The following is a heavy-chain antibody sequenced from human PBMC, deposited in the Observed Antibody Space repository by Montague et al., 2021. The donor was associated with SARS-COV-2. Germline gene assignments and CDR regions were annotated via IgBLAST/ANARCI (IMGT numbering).Heavy chain of an antibody. CDR1: GGSFSTYS. D-gene: IGHD3-10*01. CDR3: ARLRDGVVPSPILGVGPYYSYYYMDV. V-gene: IGHV4-34*01. CDR2: IHHGGST. Sequence: SETLSLTCAVHGGSFSTYSWNWIRQPPGKGLEWIGEIHHGGSTNYNPSLKSRVTISADTSKSQFSLKLTSVAAADTAVYYCARLRDGVVPSPILGVGPYYSYYYMDVWERGTTVTVSS. J-gene: IGHJ6*03.